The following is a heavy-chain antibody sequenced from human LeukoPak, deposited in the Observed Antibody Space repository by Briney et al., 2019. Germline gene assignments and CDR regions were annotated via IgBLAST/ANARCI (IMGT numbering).Heavy chain of an antibody. D-gene: IGHD5-12*01. J-gene: IGHJ4*02. CDR3: ARGGYDGYDGGPFDY. V-gene: IGHV4-39*07. CDR1: GGSISSNTYY. CDR2: INYSGST. Sequence: SETLSLTCSVAGGSISSNTYYWGWIRQPPGKGLEWIGSINYSGSTYHNASLRSRVTISVDTPKNQFSLKLSSVTAADTAVYYCARGGYDGYDGGPFDYWGQGTLVTVSS.